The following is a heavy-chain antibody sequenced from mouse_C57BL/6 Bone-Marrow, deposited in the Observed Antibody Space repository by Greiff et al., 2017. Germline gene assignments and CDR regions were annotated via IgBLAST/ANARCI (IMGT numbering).Heavy chain of an antibody. CDR2: IDPNSGGT. CDR3: ARRGGWLRYYAMDY. Sequence: VKLQQPGAELVKPGASVKLSCKASGYTFTSYWMHWVKQRPGRGLEWIGRIDPNSGGTKYNEKFKGKATLTVDKSSSTAYMELRSLTSEDTAVDYCARRGGWLRYYAMDYWGQGTSVTVSS. V-gene: IGHV1-62-3*01. D-gene: IGHD2-2*01. CDR1: GYTFTSYW. J-gene: IGHJ4*01.